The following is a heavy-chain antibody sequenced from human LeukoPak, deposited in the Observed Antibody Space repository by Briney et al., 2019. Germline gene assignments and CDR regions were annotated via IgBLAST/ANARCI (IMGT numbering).Heavy chain of an antibody. CDR3: ARDPSSGWFAFNY. J-gene: IGHJ4*02. CDR1: GGSISSYY. V-gene: IGHV4-59*01. D-gene: IGHD6-19*01. CDR2: IYYNGNT. Sequence: SETLSLTCTVSGGSISSYYWRWIRQPPGKGLEWIGYIYYNGNTNYNPSLKSRVTMSVDTSKNQFSLKLSSVTAADTAVYYCARDPSSGWFAFNYGGQGTPVTVSS.